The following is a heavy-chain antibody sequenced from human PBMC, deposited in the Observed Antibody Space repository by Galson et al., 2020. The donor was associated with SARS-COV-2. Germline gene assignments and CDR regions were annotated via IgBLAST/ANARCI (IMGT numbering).Heavy chain of an antibody. CDR3: ARATTLGKRQHRAEYYFDS. V-gene: IGHV4-39*07. J-gene: IGHJ4*02. CDR1: VGSITNSYYY. Sequence: ASETLSLTCTVSVGSITNSYYYWGWIRQPPGKGLEWIGSIYYSGSTYYKPSLKSRVTILVATSKNQFSLKLRSVTAADTAVYFCARATTLGKRQHRAEYYFDSWGQGTLVTVSS. CDR2: IYYSGST. D-gene: IGHD1-1*01.